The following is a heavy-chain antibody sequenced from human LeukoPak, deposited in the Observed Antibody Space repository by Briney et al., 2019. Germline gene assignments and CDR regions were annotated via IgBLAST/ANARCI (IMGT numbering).Heavy chain of an antibody. J-gene: IGHJ3*02. CDR3: ARFNYYDSGGSYHRNGFDI. V-gene: IGHV3-23*01. D-gene: IGHD3-22*01. Sequence: GGSLRHFHSVSGFTFRSCDMRWVGPAAGKGGEGVSLVRLSAGATYYADSVKCRFTTSRDNSKNTLYLQMNSLRAEDTAVYYCARFNYYDSGGSYHRNGFDIWGQGTMVTVSS. CDR2: VRLSAGAT. CDR1: GFTFRSCD.